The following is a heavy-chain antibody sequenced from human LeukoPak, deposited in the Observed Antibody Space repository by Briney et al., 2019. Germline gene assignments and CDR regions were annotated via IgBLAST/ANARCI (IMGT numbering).Heavy chain of an antibody. Sequence: ASVKVSCKASGYTFTGYYMHWVRQTPGQGLEWMGWINPNSGGTNYAQKFQGWVTMTRDTSISTAYMELSRLRSDDTAVYYCARVELGYDSKGEYFQHWGQGTLVTVSS. J-gene: IGHJ1*01. CDR3: ARVELGYDSKGEYFQH. V-gene: IGHV1-2*04. CDR1: GYTFTGYY. CDR2: INPNSGGT. D-gene: IGHD3-16*01.